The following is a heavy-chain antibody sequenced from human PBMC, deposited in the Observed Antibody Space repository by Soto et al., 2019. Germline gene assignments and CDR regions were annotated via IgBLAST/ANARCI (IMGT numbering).Heavy chain of an antibody. J-gene: IGHJ3*02. CDR1: GFSFSSHS. Sequence: EVQLVESGGGLVQPGGSLRLSCAASGFSFSSHSMHWVRQAPGKRLEYISVISADGVGTYYADSVKGRFIISRDNSQNTLYPQMGSMRDEDKAVYYCTRENGLNGFDIWGQGTMVTVSS. D-gene: IGHD1-1*01. CDR3: TRENGLNGFDI. CDR2: ISADGVGT. V-gene: IGHV3-64*07.